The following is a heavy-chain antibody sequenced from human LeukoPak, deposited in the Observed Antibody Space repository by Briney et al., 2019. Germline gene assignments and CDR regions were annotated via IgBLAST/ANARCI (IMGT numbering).Heavy chain of an antibody. CDR2: IIPILGIA. J-gene: IGHJ4*02. Sequence: SVKVSCKASGGTFSSYAISWVRQAPGQGLEWMGRIIPILGIANYAQKFQGRVTITADKSTSTAYMELSSLRSEDTAVYYCASLLNTGYSSGWHFDYWGQGTLVTVSS. D-gene: IGHD6-19*01. CDR3: ASLLNTGYSSGWHFDY. V-gene: IGHV1-69*04. CDR1: GGTFSSYA.